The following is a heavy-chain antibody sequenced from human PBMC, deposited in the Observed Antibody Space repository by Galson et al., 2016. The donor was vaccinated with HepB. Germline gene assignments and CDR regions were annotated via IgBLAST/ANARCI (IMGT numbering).Heavy chain of an antibody. Sequence: SLRLSCAATGFTFRSYWMSWVRQAPGKGLEWVATIKQDGSQKYYVDSVKGRFTISRDNAKNSLSLQMNSLRAEDTALYYCARRVGRAWFDPWGQGTLVTGSS. V-gene: IGHV3-7*01. CDR3: ARRVGRAWFDP. CDR2: IKQDGSQK. CDR1: GFTFRSYW. J-gene: IGHJ5*02. D-gene: IGHD2-2*01.